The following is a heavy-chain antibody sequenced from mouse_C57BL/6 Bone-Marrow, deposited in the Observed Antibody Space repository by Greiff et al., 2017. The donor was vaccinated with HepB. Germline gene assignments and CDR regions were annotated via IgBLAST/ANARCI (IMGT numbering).Heavy chain of an antibody. CDR2: ISDGGSYT. CDR3: ARDRDSNYVRAMDY. J-gene: IGHJ4*01. CDR1: GFTFSSYA. V-gene: IGHV5-4*01. D-gene: IGHD2-5*01. Sequence: EVKLMESGGGLVKPGGSLKLSCAASGFTFSSYAMSWVRQTPEKRLEWVATISDGGSYTYYPDNVKGRFTLSRDNAKNNLYLQMSHLKSEDTAMYYCARDRDSNYVRAMDYWGQGTSVTVSS.